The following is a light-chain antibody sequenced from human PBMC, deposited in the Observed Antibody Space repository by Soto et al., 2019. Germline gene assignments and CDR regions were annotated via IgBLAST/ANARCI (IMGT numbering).Light chain of an antibody. V-gene: IGKV1-5*01. J-gene: IGKJ2*01. CDR2: DAS. Sequence: DIQMTQTPSTLSASVGDRVTITCRATEYIGYFLAWYQQAPGKAPQLLISDASNLQSGVPSRFSGSGAGTEFTLTITSLQADDFATYYCQHYKSFPYTFGPGTKLDI. CDR3: QHYKSFPYT. CDR1: EYIGYF.